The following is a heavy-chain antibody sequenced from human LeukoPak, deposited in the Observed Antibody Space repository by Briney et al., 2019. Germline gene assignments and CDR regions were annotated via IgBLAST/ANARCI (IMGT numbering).Heavy chain of an antibody. Sequence: GGSLRLSCAASGFTFSSYSMNWVRQAPGKGLEWVANIKQDGSEKYYVDSVKGRFTISRDNAKNSLYLQMNSLRAEDTAVYYCARALVGSSWYEKITRLNWFDPWGQGTLVTVSS. CDR1: GFTFSSYS. CDR3: ARALVGSSWYEKITRLNWFDP. CDR2: IKQDGSEK. J-gene: IGHJ5*02. D-gene: IGHD6-13*01. V-gene: IGHV3-7*01.